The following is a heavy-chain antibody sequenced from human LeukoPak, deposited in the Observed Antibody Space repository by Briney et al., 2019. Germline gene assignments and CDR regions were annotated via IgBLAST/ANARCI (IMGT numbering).Heavy chain of an antibody. J-gene: IGHJ6*03. CDR2: IYPDDSDT. CDR3: ARHGHCTNGVCYSYYYYYMDV. Sequence: GESLKISCKGSGYSFTSYWIGWVRQMPGKGLEWMGIIYPDDSDTRYSPSFEGQVIISVDKSISTAYLQWSSLKASDTATYYCARHGHCTNGVCYSYYYYYMDVWGKGTTVTVSS. D-gene: IGHD2-8*01. CDR1: GYSFTSYW. V-gene: IGHV5-51*01.